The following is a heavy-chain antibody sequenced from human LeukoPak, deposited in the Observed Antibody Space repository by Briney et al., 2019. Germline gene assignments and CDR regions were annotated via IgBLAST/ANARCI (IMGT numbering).Heavy chain of an antibody. D-gene: IGHD1/OR15-1a*01. CDR2: ISSSSRYI. CDR1: GFTFSSYS. J-gene: IGHJ3*02. CDR3: AREMSTTLGGFDI. V-gene: IGHV3-21*01. Sequence: PGESLRLSCAASGFTFSSYSMSWVRQAPGKGLEWVSSISSSSRYIYYADSMKGRFTISRDNAKISLYLQMNSLTAEDTAVYYCAREMSTTLGGFDIWGQGTMVTVSS.